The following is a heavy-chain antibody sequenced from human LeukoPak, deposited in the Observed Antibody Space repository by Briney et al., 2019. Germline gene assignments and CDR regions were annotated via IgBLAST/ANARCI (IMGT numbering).Heavy chain of an antibody. CDR1: GYSFTDYS. Sequence: GASVKVSCTASGYSFTDYSINWVRLAPGQGLEWIGWIGGYSGHTQYAEKFQGRVIMATNTSTKTAYMELTNLRSDDTAVYYCARDGGYCSGVTCYNHYYYMDVWGKGTTVTISS. J-gene: IGHJ6*03. CDR3: ARDGGYCSGVTCYNHYYYMDV. V-gene: IGHV1-18*01. D-gene: IGHD2-15*01. CDR2: IGGYSGHT.